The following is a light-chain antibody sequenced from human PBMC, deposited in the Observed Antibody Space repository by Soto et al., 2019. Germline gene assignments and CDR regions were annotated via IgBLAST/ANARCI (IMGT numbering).Light chain of an antibody. V-gene: IGKV3-11*01. J-gene: IGKJ5*01. CDR2: DAS. CDR3: QQRSNWPPVIT. Sequence: EIVLTQSPATLSLSPGERATLSCRASQSFSSYLAWYRQKPGQAPRLLIYDASKRATGIPARFSGRGTETDFTLTISRLEPEDFAVYYCQQRSNWPPVITFGQGTRLEIK. CDR1: QSFSSY.